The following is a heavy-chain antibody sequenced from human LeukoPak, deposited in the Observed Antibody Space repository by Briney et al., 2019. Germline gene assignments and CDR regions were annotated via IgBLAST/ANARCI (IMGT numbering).Heavy chain of an antibody. Sequence: SGGSLRLSCAASGFTFSSYAMHWVRQAPGKGLEWVSAISGSGGSTYYADSVKGRFTISRDNSKNTLYLQMNSLRAEDTAVYHCAKGEVVPAAAIWGQGTMVTVSS. V-gene: IGHV3-23*01. CDR1: GFTFSSYA. D-gene: IGHD2-2*01. CDR2: ISGSGGST. CDR3: AKGEVVPAAAI. J-gene: IGHJ3*02.